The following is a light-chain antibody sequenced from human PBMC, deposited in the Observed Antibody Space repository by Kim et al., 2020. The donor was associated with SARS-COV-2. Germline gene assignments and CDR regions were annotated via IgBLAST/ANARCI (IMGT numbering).Light chain of an antibody. CDR1: SGSIASNY. J-gene: IGLJ2*01. CDR2: EDN. CDR3: QSYDSSNHVV. Sequence: NTVTISCTRSSGSIASNYVQWYQQRPGSSPTTVIYEDNQRPSGVPDRFSGSIDSSSNSASLTISGLKTEDEADYYCQSYDSSNHVVFGGGTQLTVL. V-gene: IGLV6-57*01.